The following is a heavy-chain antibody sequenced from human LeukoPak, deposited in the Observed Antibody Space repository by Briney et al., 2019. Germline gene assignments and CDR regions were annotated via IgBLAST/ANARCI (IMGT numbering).Heavy chain of an antibody. Sequence: ASVKVSCKASGYTFTSYYMHWVRQAPGQGLEWMGIISPSGGSTSYAQKFQGRVTMTRDTSTSTVYMELSSLRSEDTAVYYCARRCSSCSKGIYGYYYGMDVWGQGTTVTVSS. J-gene: IGHJ6*02. CDR3: ARRCSSCSKGIYGYYYGMDV. CDR1: GYTFTSYY. D-gene: IGHD6-13*01. V-gene: IGHV1-46*01. CDR2: ISPSGGST.